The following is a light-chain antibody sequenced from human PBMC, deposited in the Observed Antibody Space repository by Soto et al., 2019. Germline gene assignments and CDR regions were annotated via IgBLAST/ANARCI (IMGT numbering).Light chain of an antibody. J-gene: IGKJ2*01. Sequence: DLRMTQSPSFLSASVGDRVSITCRASQSIYYYLNWYQQKPGKAPKLLIYAASSLQSGVPSRFSGSGSETDFTLTISSLQPEDFATYYCQQSYSTPYTFGQGTKLQIK. CDR1: QSIYYY. CDR3: QQSYSTPYT. V-gene: IGKV1-39*01. CDR2: AAS.